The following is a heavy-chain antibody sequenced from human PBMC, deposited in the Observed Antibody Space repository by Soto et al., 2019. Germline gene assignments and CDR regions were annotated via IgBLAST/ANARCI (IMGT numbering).Heavy chain of an antibody. CDR1: GYTFTDYY. CDR3: ARDLGTGWFYFDL. J-gene: IGHJ4*02. Sequence: QVRLVQSGAEVKKTGASVKVSCKASGYTFTDYYIYWVRQAPGQALEGIGWINPRGGGTKYAQNFQGRVAVTTDTSLSTAYMELSSLRSDDTAQYYCARDLGTGWFYFDLWGQGTLVTVSA. CDR2: INPRGGGT. V-gene: IGHV1-2*02. D-gene: IGHD6-19*01.